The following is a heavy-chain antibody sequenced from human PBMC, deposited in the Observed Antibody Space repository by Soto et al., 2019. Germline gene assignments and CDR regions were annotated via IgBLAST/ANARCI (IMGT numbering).Heavy chain of an antibody. D-gene: IGHD5-18*01. CDR2: IWYDGSNK. V-gene: IGHV3-33*01. J-gene: IGHJ4*02. Sequence: QVQLVESGGGVVQPGRSLRLSCAASGFTFSSYGMHWVRQAPGKGLEWVAVIWYDGSNKYYADSVKGRFTISRDNSENTLYLQMNSLRAEDTAVYYCARDPRRDTAMPYFDYWGQGTLVTVSS. CDR1: GFTFSSYG. CDR3: ARDPRRDTAMPYFDY.